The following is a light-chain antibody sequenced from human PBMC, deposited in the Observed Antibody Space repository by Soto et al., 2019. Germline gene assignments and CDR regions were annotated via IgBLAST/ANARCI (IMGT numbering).Light chain of an antibody. V-gene: IGLV2-14*01. CDR1: RRDVGGYNY. J-gene: IGLJ1*01. CDR3: SSYRSTSTGYV. Sequence: QSALTQPASVSGSPGQSITISCTGTRRDVGGYNYVSWYQQYPGKSPKLLIYEVTHRPSGVSNRFSGSKSGNTASLTISGLQAEDEADYYCSSYRSTSTGYVFGTGTKLTVL. CDR2: EVT.